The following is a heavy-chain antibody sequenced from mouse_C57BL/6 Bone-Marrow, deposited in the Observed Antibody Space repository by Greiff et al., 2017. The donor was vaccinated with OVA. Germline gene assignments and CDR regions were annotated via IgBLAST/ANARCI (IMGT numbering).Heavy chain of an antibody. CDR3: ARSGNNWYFDV. CDR1: GYAFSSYW. V-gene: IGHV1-80*01. CDR2: IYPGDGDT. D-gene: IGHD2-1*01. J-gene: IGHJ1*03. Sequence: QVQLQQSGAELVKPGASVKISCKASGYAFSSYWMNWVKQRPGKGLEWIGQIYPGDGDTNYNGKFKGKATLTADKSSSTSYMQLSSLTSEVSAVYFCARSGNNWYFDVWGTGTTVTVSS.